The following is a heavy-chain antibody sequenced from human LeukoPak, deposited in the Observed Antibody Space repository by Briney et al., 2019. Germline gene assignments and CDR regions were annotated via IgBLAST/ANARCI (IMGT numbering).Heavy chain of an antibody. CDR1: GFSIATTGVG. CDR3: AHRPPGKISGWDNCYFDT. D-gene: IGHD6-19*01. CDR2: IYLDDDK. V-gene: IGHV2-5*02. J-gene: IGHJ4*02. Sequence: ESGPTLVQPTQTLTLTCTLSGFSIATTGVGGGWVRQSPGKALEWLAVIYLDDDKRYSPSLRNRVTIAKDSSNDRVILIMTNMDPMDTATYYCAHRPPGKISGWDNCYFDTWSPGTLVTVSS.